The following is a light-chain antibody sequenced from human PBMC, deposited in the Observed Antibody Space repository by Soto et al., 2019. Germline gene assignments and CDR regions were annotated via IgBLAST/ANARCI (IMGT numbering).Light chain of an antibody. CDR1: SSNIGAGYD. V-gene: IGLV1-40*01. J-gene: IGLJ1*01. CDR3: QSFDSSLSGWV. Sequence: QAVLTQPPSVSGAPGQRVTISCTGSSSNIGAGYDVHWYQQLPGTAPKLLIYGNSNRPSGVPDRFSGSESATSASLAITGLQAEDEADYYCQSFDSSLSGWVFGTGTKLTVL. CDR2: GNS.